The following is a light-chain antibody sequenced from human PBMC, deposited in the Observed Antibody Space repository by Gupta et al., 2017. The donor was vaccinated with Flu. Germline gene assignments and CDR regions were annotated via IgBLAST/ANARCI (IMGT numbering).Light chain of an antibody. V-gene: IGLV1-44*01. J-gene: IGLJ2*01. Sequence: QSVLTQPPSASGTPGQRVTTSCSGSSSNIGSNTVNWYQQLPGTAPKLPIYSNNQRPSGVPDRFSGSKSGTSASLAISGLQSEDETDYYCETWDDSLNGVIFGGGTKLTVL. CDR2: SNN. CDR1: SSNIGSNT. CDR3: ETWDDSLNGVI.